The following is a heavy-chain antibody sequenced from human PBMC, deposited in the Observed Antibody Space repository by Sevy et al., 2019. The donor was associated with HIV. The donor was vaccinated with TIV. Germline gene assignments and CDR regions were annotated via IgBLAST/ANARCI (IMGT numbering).Heavy chain of an antibody. CDR2: IRSKANSYAT. Sequence: GGSLRLSCAASGFTFSGSAMHWVRQASGKGLEWVGRIRSKANSYATAYAASVKGRFTISRDDSKNTAYLQMNSLKTEDTAVYYCTATRRPCYYYYGMDVWGQGTTVTVSS. V-gene: IGHV3-73*01. D-gene: IGHD1-26*01. CDR1: GFTFSGSA. J-gene: IGHJ6*02. CDR3: TATRRPCYYYYGMDV.